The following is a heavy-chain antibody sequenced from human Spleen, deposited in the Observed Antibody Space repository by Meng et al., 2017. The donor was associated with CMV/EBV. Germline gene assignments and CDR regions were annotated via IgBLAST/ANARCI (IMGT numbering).Heavy chain of an antibody. D-gene: IGHD2-2*02. CDR3: ARGPHSCESISCYILDY. J-gene: IGHJ4*02. CDR1: GYTFTDYY. Sequence: ASVKVSCKASGYTFTDYYLHWVRQAPGQGLEWMGWINPHSGATKYAEKFQGRVTMTRDTSTNTAYMELSGLRSDDTAVFYCARGPHSCESISCYILDYWGQGTLVTVSS. V-gene: IGHV1-2*02. CDR2: INPHSGAT.